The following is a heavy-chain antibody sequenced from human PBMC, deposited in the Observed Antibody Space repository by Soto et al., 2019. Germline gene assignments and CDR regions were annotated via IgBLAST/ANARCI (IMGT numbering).Heavy chain of an antibody. D-gene: IGHD6-19*01. CDR3: ARGLITGSHYSGGWYYFDS. J-gene: IGHJ4*02. Sequence: PSETLSLTCTVSGGSISSGGYYWSWIRQHPGKGLDWIGYIYYSGSTYYNPSLKSRVTISVHTSNSQFSLELSSVTAADTAVYYCARGLITGSHYSGGWYYFDSWGQGTQVTVSS. CDR1: GGSISSGGYY. V-gene: IGHV4-31*03. CDR2: IYYSGST.